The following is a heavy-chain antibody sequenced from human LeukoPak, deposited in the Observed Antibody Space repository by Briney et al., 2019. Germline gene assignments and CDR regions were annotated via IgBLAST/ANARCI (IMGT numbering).Heavy chain of an antibody. CDR2: IYYSGST. CDR3: ARVFRSGNDAFDI. V-gene: IGHV4-59*01. Sequence: SETLSLTCTVSSGSISSYYWSWIRQPPGKGLEWIGYIYYSGSTNYNPSLKSRVTISVDTSKNQFSLKLSSVTAADTAVYYCARVFRSGNDAFDIWGQGTMVTVSS. J-gene: IGHJ3*02. CDR1: SGSISSYY. D-gene: IGHD6-19*01.